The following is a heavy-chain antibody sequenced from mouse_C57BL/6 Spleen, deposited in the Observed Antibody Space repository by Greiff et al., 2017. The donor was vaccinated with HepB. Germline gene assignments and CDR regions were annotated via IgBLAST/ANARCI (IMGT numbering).Heavy chain of an antibody. CDR2: ISDGGSYT. Sequence: EVQGVESGGGLVKPGGSLKLSCAASGFTFSSYAMSWVRQTPEKRLEWVATISDGGSYTYYPDNVKGRFTISRDNAKNNPYLQMSHLKSEDTAMYYCARDSGGYFDYWGQGTTLTVSS. CDR3: ARDSGGYFDY. V-gene: IGHV5-4*01. CDR1: GFTFSSYA. J-gene: IGHJ2*01.